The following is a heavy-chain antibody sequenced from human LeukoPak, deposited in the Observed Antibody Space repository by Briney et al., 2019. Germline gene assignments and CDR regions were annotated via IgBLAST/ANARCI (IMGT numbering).Heavy chain of an antibody. J-gene: IGHJ4*02. Sequence: GGSLRLSCAASGFTFSTYAMHWVRQAPGKGLEWVAIISYDGSNKYYADSVKGRFTISRDNSKNTLYLQMNSLRVEDSAVYYCAKTGNYNWNGFDYWGQGTLVTVSS. D-gene: IGHD1-20*01. CDR3: AKTGNYNWNGFDY. V-gene: IGHV3-30*18. CDR1: GFTFSTYA. CDR2: ISYDGSNK.